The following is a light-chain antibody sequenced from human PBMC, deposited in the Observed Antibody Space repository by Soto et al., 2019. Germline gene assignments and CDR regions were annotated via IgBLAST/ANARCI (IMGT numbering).Light chain of an antibody. V-gene: IGKV1-27*01. CDR1: QDISIY. Sequence: DIQMTQSPSSLSASVGDRVTITCRASQDISIYLAWYQQQPGKVPKILIYGASILQSGVPSRFSGSGSGTDFSLTISSLQPEDFATYYCQKYNSVPRTFGQGTRVEMK. J-gene: IGKJ1*01. CDR3: QKYNSVPRT. CDR2: GAS.